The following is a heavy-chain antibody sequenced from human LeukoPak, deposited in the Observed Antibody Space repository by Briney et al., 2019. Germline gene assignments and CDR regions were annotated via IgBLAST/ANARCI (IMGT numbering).Heavy chain of an antibody. J-gene: IGHJ4*02. Sequence: GGSLRLSCAASGFTYSSNWMHWVRQAPGKGLVWVSRVSGDGSITYYADSVKSRFTMSRDNAKNTLYLQINSLRVEDTAVYYCARQNYGNPDYWGQGTLVTVSS. D-gene: IGHD3-16*01. CDR2: VSGDGSIT. CDR1: GFTYSSNW. CDR3: ARQNYGNPDY. V-gene: IGHV3-74*01.